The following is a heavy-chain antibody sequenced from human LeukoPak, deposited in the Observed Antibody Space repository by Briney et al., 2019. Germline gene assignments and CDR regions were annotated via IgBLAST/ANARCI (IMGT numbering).Heavy chain of an antibody. Sequence: SETLSLTCTVSGGSISSYYWSWIRQPPGKGLEWIGYIYYSGSTNYNPSLKSRVTISVDTSKNQFSLKLSSVTAADMAVYYCARMVRGVILRYNWFDPWGQGTLVTVSS. CDR1: GGSISSYY. J-gene: IGHJ5*02. CDR3: ARMVRGVILRYNWFDP. V-gene: IGHV4-59*01. D-gene: IGHD3-10*01. CDR2: IYYSGST.